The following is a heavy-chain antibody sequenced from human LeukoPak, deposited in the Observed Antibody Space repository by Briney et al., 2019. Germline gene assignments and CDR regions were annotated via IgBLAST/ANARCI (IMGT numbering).Heavy chain of an antibody. CDR1: GFTVSSNY. CDR3: ARDGPGIVVVTATTLYNWFDP. Sequence: PGGSLTLSCAASGFTVSSNYMSWVRQPPGKGLEWVSVIYSGGSTHYAHSVKGRFTISRDNYKNTLYLQMNSLRPDDTAVYYCARDGPGIVVVTATTLYNWFDPWGQGTLVTVSS. CDR2: IYSGGST. D-gene: IGHD2-21*02. V-gene: IGHV3-53*05. J-gene: IGHJ5*02.